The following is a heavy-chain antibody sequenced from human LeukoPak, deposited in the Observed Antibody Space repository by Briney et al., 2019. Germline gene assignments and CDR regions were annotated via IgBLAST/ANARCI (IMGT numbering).Heavy chain of an antibody. Sequence: GGSLRLSCAASGFIFSSYAMHWVRQAPGKGLEWVAVIWYDGSNKYYEDSVKGRFTISRDNSKNTLYLQMNSLRAEDTAVYYCARSFMTTVARVVDYWGQGTLVTVSS. D-gene: IGHD4-23*01. CDR3: ARSFMTTVARVVDY. CDR2: IWYDGSNK. V-gene: IGHV3-33*08. CDR1: GFIFSSYA. J-gene: IGHJ4*02.